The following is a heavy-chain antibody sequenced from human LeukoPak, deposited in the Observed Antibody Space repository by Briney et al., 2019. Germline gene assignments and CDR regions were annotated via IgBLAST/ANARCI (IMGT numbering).Heavy chain of an antibody. D-gene: IGHD2-2*01. CDR1: GFTFSSYS. Sequence: GGSLRLSCEASGFTFSSYSMNWVRQPPGKGLEWVSSIPSSSYYIQYADSVKGRFTISRDNAKNSLYLQMNSLRAEDTAVYYCARMTREYQGYWGQGTLVTVSS. V-gene: IGHV3-21*01. CDR2: IPSSSYYI. J-gene: IGHJ4*02. CDR3: ARMTREYQGY.